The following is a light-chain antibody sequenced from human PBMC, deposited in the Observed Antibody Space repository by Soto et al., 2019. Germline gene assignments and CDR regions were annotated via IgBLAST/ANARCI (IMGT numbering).Light chain of an antibody. Sequence: DIKVTQSASSLSASVGDRVTITCRASQSISSYLNWYQQKPGKAPKLLIYAASSLQSGVPSRFSGSGSGTDFTLTISSLQPEDFATYYCQQSYSTPRTFGQRTKVAIK. CDR2: AAS. J-gene: IGKJ1*01. V-gene: IGKV1-39*01. CDR3: QQSYSTPRT. CDR1: QSISSY.